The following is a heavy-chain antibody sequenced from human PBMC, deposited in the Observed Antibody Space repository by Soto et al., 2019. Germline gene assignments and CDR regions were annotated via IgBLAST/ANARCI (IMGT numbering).Heavy chain of an antibody. D-gene: IGHD3-16*01. CDR3: AGGGDVEY. J-gene: IGHJ4*02. CDR1: GGSFSSYG. Sequence: QVQLVQSGAEVKKPGSSVKVSCKASGGSFSSYGYSWVRQAPGQGLEWLGGIIPIFGTANYAQRFQGRVTITADESTSTAYMELSSLRSDDTAVYWCAGGGDVEYWGQGTLVTVSS. V-gene: IGHV1-69*01. CDR2: IIPIFGTA.